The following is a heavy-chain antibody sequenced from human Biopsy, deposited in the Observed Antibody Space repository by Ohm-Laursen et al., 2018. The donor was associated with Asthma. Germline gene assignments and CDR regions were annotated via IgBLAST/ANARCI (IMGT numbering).Heavy chain of an antibody. CDR2: HDHEEGGT. V-gene: IGHV1-24*01. CDR1: GYSLTDLS. Sequence: ATVKISCKISGYSLTDLSMHWVRQAPGQGLEWMGGHDHEEGGTVNARRFQGRVTMTEDTSTDTAYMELSSLSSDDTAVYYCASDFPKDYVRYNFQFWGQGTPVTVSS. CDR3: ASDFPKDYVRYNFQF. J-gene: IGHJ4*02. D-gene: IGHD4-17*01.